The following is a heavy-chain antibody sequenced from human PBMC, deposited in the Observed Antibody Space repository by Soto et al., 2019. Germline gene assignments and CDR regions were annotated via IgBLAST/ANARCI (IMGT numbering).Heavy chain of an antibody. Sequence: QVQLVQSGAEVKKPGASVKVSCKASGYTFTSYDINWVRQATGQGLEWMGWMNPNSGNTGYAQKFQGRVTMTRNTSISTADMELSSLRSEDTAVYYCARVLSSGGRYYYYMDVWGKGTTVTVSS. J-gene: IGHJ6*03. CDR2: MNPNSGNT. V-gene: IGHV1-8*01. D-gene: IGHD2-15*01. CDR1: GYTFTSYD. CDR3: ARVLSSGGRYYYYMDV.